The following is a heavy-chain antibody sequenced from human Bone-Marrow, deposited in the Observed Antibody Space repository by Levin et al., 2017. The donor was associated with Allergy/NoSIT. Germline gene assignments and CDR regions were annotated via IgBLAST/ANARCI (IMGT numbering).Heavy chain of an antibody. CDR3: ARYDSGGFYNDH. D-gene: IGHD2-15*01. CDR2: ISRSGSSI. V-gene: IGHV3-21*01. J-gene: IGHJ4*02. Sequence: GGSLRLSCAASGFTFSSYSLNWVRQAPGKALEWLSSISRSGSSIHYADSVKGRFTISRDNAKNSVFLQMNNVRAEDTAVYYCARYDSGGFYNDHWGQGTLVTVSS. CDR1: GFTFSSYS.